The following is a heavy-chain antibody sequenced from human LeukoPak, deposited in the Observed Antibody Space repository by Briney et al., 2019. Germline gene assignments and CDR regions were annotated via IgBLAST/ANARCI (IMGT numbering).Heavy chain of an antibody. CDR1: GFTVSTIY. D-gene: IGHD4-17*01. Sequence: GGSLRLSCAASGFTVSTIYMNWVRQAPGKGLEWVSIIYSGGSTYYADSVKGRFTISRDNSKNTLYLQMNSLRAEDTAVYYCAKTMTALTTGDYWGQGTLVTVSS. J-gene: IGHJ4*02. V-gene: IGHV3-66*01. CDR3: AKTMTALTTGDY. CDR2: IYSGGST.